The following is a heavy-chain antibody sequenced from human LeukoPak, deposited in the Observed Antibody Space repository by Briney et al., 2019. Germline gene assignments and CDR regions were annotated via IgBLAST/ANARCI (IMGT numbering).Heavy chain of an antibody. V-gene: IGHV4-31*03. D-gene: IGHD3-22*01. Sequence: SETLSLTCTVSGDSISSGGYYWSWIRQHPGKGLEWIGYIYYSGSTYYNPSLKSRVTLSVDTSKNQFSLKLSSVTGAGTAVYYCARGSLDYYDSSGYFPPDYWGQGTLVTVSS. CDR2: IYYSGST. J-gene: IGHJ4*02. CDR1: GDSISSGGYY. CDR3: ARGSLDYYDSSGYFPPDY.